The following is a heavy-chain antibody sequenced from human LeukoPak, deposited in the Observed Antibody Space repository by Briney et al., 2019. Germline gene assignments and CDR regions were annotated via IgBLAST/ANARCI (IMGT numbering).Heavy chain of an antibody. D-gene: IGHD6-13*01. Sequence: PSEALSLTCTVSGGSISSYYWSWIRQPPGKGLEWIGYIYYSGSTNYNPSLKSRVSISVDTSKNQFSLKLRSVTTADTAVYYCARTAGSSSWTTWGQGTLLTVSS. CDR1: GGSISSYY. CDR2: IYYSGST. J-gene: IGHJ5*02. V-gene: IGHV4-59*01. CDR3: ARTAGSSSWTT.